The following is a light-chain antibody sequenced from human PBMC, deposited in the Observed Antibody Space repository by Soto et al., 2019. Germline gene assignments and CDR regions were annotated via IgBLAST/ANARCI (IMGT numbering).Light chain of an antibody. CDR2: DVN. CDR3: CSYGGSFDV. CDR1: SSDVGGYNY. Sequence: QSALTQPHSVSGSPGQSVALSCSGTSSDVGGYNYVSWYQQHPGKAPKLIIFDVNKRPSGVPDRFSGSKSGSTASLTISGLQAEDEADYYCCSYGGSFDVGGTGTKLTVL. V-gene: IGLV2-11*01. J-gene: IGLJ1*01.